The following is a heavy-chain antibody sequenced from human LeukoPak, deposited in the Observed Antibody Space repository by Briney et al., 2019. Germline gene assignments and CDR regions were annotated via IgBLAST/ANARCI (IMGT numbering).Heavy chain of an antibody. CDR1: GGSISSYY. D-gene: IGHD6-19*01. CDR3: ARAIAVAGITYYFDY. Sequence: SETLSLTCTVSGGSISSYYWSWIRQPPGKGLEWIGYIYYSGSTNYNPALKSRVTISVDTSKNQFSLKLSSVTAADTAVYYCARAIAVAGITYYFDYWGQGTLVTAPS. J-gene: IGHJ4*02. CDR2: IYYSGST. V-gene: IGHV4-59*01.